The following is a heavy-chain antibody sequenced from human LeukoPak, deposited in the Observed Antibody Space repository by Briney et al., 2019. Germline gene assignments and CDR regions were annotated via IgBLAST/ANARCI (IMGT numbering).Heavy chain of an antibody. Sequence: SETLSLTCTVSGGSISSYYWGWIRQPAGKGLEWIGRIYTSGSTNYYASLKSRVTMSVDTSKSQFSLKLSSVTAADTAVYYCARDPLYDYVWGSYREGDYFDYWGQGTLVTVSS. CDR3: ARDPLYDYVWGSYREGDYFDY. CDR1: GGSISSYY. CDR2: IYTSGST. D-gene: IGHD3-16*02. V-gene: IGHV4-4*07. J-gene: IGHJ4*02.